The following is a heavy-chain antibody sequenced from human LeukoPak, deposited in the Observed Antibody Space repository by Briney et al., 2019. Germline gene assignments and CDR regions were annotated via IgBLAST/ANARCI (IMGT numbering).Heavy chain of an antibody. J-gene: IGHJ4*02. CDR1: GYTFTVCS. CDR3: AREDSTGYSSLDY. V-gene: IGHV1-2*02. D-gene: IGHD3-22*01. Sequence: ASVKVSCKASGYTFTVCSIHWVRQAPGQGLEWMGWINLKSGGTNYAQKFQARVTMTRETSISTAYMELSRLRSDDTAVYYCAREDSTGYSSLDYWGQGTLVTVSS. CDR2: INLKSGGT.